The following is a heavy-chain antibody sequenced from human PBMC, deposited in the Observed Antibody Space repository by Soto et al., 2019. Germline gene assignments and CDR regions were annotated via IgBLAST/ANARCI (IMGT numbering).Heavy chain of an antibody. V-gene: IGHV4-31*03. CDR1: GGSISSGGYY. J-gene: IGHJ3*02. CDR3: ARDSPPYYYDSSGGI. D-gene: IGHD3-22*01. Sequence: PSETLSLTCTVSGGSISSGGYYWNWIRQHPGKGLEWIGYIYYSGSTYYNPSLKSRVTISVDTSKNQFSLKLSSVTAADTAVYYCARDSPPYYYDSSGGIWGQGTMVTVSS. CDR2: IYYSGST.